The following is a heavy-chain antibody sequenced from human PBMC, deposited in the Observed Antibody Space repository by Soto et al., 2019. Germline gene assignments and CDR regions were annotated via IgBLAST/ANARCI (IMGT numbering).Heavy chain of an antibody. CDR1: GYTFTEYY. J-gene: IGHJ4*02. Sequence: QVQLMQSGAEVKKSGASVKVSCKASGYTFTEYYIHWVRQAPGQGLEWMGWINPSSGVTKSAQRFQGSVTMTRDTSITTAYMEMTRLTSDDTAVYYCARGGCTDGVCPYYFDYWGRGTLVAVSS. CDR3: ARGGCTDGVCPYYFDY. V-gene: IGHV1-2*02. CDR2: INPSSGVT. D-gene: IGHD2-8*01.